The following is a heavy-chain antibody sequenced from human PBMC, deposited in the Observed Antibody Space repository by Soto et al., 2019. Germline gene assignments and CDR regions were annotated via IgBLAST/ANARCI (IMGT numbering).Heavy chain of an antibody. CDR3: AADLAPTDPYNWFEP. V-gene: IGHV1-69*13. Sequence: SVKVSCKASGGTFSSYAISWVRQAPGQGLEWMGGIIPIFGTANYAQKFQGRVTITADESTSTAYMELSGLRSEDTAVYYCAADLAPTDPYNWFEPWGRGTLVTVSS. J-gene: IGHJ5*02. CDR1: GGTFSSYA. CDR2: IIPIFGTA. D-gene: IGHD1-1*01.